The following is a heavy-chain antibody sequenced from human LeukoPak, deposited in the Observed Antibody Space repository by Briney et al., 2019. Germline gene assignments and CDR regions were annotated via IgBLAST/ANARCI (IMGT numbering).Heavy chain of an antibody. Sequence: GGSLRLSCAASGFTFSSYWMSWVRQAPGKGLEWVANIKQDRSEKYYVDSVKGRFTISRDNSKNTLYLQMNSLRAEDTAVYYCAPGRVSAAIYYFDYWGQGTLVTVSS. CDR3: APGRVSAAIYYFDY. V-gene: IGHV3-7*01. CDR1: GFTFSSYW. CDR2: IKQDRSEK. D-gene: IGHD2-2*01. J-gene: IGHJ4*02.